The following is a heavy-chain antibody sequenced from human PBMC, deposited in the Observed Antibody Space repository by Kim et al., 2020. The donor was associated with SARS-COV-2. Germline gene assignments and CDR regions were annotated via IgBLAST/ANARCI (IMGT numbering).Heavy chain of an antibody. J-gene: IGHJ4*02. CDR3: ARKFRGNGGYVADNYFDY. D-gene: IGHD5-12*01. CDR2: ISSSSGYI. Sequence: GGSLRLSCAASGFTLSSYSMNWVRQAPGKGLEWVSSISSSSGYIYYAESVKGRFTFSRDNAKNSLYLQMNSLRAEDTAVYYCARKFRGNGGYVADNYFDYWGQGILVTVSS. CDR1: GFTLSSYS. V-gene: IGHV3-21*01.